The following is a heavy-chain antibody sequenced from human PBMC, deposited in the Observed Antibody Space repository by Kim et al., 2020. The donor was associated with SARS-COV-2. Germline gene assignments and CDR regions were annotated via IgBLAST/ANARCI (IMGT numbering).Heavy chain of an antibody. D-gene: IGHD1-26*01. Sequence: SETLSLTCTVSGGSISSSSYYWGWIRQPPGKGLEWIGSIYYSGSTYYNPSLKSRVTISVDTSKNQFSLKLSSVTAADTAVYYCARDRWELQFFDYWGQGTLVTVSS. CDR1: GGSISSSSYY. J-gene: IGHJ4*02. V-gene: IGHV4-39*07. CDR3: ARDRWELQFFDY. CDR2: IYYSGST.